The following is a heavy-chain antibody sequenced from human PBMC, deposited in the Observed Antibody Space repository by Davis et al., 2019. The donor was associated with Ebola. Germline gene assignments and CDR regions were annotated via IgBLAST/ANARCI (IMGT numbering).Heavy chain of an antibody. CDR1: GGSISNYY. V-gene: IGHV4-4*07. J-gene: IGHJ4*02. CDR2: IYTSGST. CDR3: ARDGSYSGSLDY. D-gene: IGHD1-26*01. Sequence: PSETLSLTCTVSGGSISNYYWSWIRQPAGKGLEWIGRIYTSGSTNYNPSLKNRVTMSVDTSKNQFSLKLSSVTAADTAVYYCARDGSYSGSLDYWGQGTLVTVSS.